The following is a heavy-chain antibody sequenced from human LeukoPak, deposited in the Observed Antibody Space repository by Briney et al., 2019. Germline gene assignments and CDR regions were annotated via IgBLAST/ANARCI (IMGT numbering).Heavy chain of an antibody. V-gene: IGHV4-61*01. CDR3: ARVSGNSSGWYLAFDI. CDR2: IYYSGST. Sequence: SETLSLTCTVSGVSVSSGSYYWSWIRQPPGKGLEWIGYIYYSGSTNYNPSLKSRVTISVDTSKNQFSLKLSSVTAADTAVYYCARVSGNSSGWYLAFDIWGQGTMVTVSS. J-gene: IGHJ3*02. CDR1: GVSVSSGSYY. D-gene: IGHD6-19*01.